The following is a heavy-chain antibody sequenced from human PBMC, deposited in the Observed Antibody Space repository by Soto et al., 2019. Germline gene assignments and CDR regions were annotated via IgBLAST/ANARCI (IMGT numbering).Heavy chain of an antibody. CDR3: ARGGTFLEWRGGPSSSGMDV. CDR2: ISAYNGKT. J-gene: IGHJ6*02. Sequence: QVQLVQSGAEVKKPGASVKFSCKASGYTFTSYGISWVRQAPGQGREWIGWISAYNGKTNYGQKLKDRVTMTTDTSTSTAYMELRRLRSDETAVYYCARGGTFLEWRGGPSSSGMDVWGQGTTVTVSS. V-gene: IGHV1-18*04. CDR1: GYTFTSYG. D-gene: IGHD3-3*02.